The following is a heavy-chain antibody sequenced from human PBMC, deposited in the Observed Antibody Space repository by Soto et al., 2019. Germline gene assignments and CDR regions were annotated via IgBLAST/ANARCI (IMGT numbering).Heavy chain of an antibody. J-gene: IGHJ6*02. CDR1: GYTFTGYY. Sequence: ASVKVSCKASGYTFTGYYMHWVRQAPGQGLEWMGWINPNSGGTNYAQKFQGRVTMTRDTSISTAYMELSRLRSDDTAVYYCARGPGSSGWYDGLYYYYGMDVWGQGTTVTVSS. V-gene: IGHV1-2*02. CDR2: INPNSGGT. CDR3: ARGPGSSGWYDGLYYYYGMDV. D-gene: IGHD6-19*01.